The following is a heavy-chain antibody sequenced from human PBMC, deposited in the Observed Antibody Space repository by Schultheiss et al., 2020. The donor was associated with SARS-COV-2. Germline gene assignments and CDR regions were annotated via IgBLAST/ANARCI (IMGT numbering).Heavy chain of an antibody. CDR2: INHSGST. Sequence: SETLSLTCTVSGGSISSSSYYWGWIRQPPGKGLEWIGEINHSGSTKYNPSLKSRVTISVDTSKNQFSLKLSSVTAADTAVYYCARDLANYDFWSGYYGHLDYWGQGTTVTVSS. CDR3: ARDLANYDFWSGYYGHLDY. CDR1: GGSISSSSYY. V-gene: IGHV4-39*07. D-gene: IGHD3-3*01. J-gene: IGHJ4*03.